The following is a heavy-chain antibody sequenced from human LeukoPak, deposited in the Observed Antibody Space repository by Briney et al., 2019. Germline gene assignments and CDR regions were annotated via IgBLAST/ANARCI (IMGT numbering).Heavy chain of an antibody. CDR2: IKEDGSEK. J-gene: IGHJ4*02. CDR3: ARDGPSSSPGWFDY. D-gene: IGHD6-13*01. CDR1: GFTFSTYW. Sequence: GGSLRLSCAASGFTFSTYWMTWVRQAPGKGLEWVANIKEDGSEKYYVDSVKGRFTISRDNFKNTLYLQMNSLRAEDTAVYYCARDGPSSSPGWFDYWGQGTLVTVSS. V-gene: IGHV3-7*01.